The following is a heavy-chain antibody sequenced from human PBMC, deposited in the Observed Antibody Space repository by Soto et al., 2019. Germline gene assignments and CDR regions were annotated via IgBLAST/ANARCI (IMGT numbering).Heavy chain of an antibody. CDR3: ARDSPPQWNWRGPLDYYYGMDV. CDR1: GGSISSGGYY. D-gene: IGHD1-7*01. J-gene: IGHJ6*02. CDR2: IYYSGST. V-gene: IGHV4-31*03. Sequence: LSLTCTVSGGSISSGGYYWSWIRQHPGKGLEWIGYIYYSGSTYYNPSLKSRVTISVDTSKNQFSLKLSSVTAADTAVYYCARDSPPQWNWRGPLDYYYGMDVWGQGTTVTVSS.